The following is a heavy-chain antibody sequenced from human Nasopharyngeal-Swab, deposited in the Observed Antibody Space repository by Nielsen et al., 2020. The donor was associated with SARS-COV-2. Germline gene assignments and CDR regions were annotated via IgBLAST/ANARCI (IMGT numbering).Heavy chain of an antibody. V-gene: IGHV1-8*01. CDR2: MNPNSGNT. D-gene: IGHD3-3*01. CDR3: ASRYYDFWSGYPSAFDI. J-gene: IGHJ3*02. Sequence: WVRQAPGQGLEWMGWMNPNSGNTGSAQKFQGRVTMTRNTSISTAYMELSSLRSEDTAVYYCASRYYDFWSGYPSAFDIWGQGTMVTVSS.